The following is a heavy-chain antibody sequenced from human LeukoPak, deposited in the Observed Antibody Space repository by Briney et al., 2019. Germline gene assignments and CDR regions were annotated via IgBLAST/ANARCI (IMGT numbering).Heavy chain of an antibody. J-gene: IGHJ4*02. CDR2: ISGSGGST. V-gene: IGHV3-23*01. CDR3: AKAFLVARDGYNYPFDY. CDR1: GFTFSSYG. D-gene: IGHD5-24*01. Sequence: PGRSLRLSCAASGFTFSSYGMHWVRQAPGKGLEWVSAISGSGGSTYYADSVKGRFTISRDNSKNTLYLQMNSLRAEDTAVYYCAKAFLVARDGYNYPFDYWGQGTLVTVSS.